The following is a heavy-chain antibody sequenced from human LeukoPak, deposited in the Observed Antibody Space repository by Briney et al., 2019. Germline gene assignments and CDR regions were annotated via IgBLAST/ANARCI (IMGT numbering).Heavy chain of an antibody. Sequence: ASVTVSCTASGYTFTSYGISWVRQAPGQGLEWMGWISAYNGNTNYAQKLQGRVTMTTDTSTSTAYMELRSLRSDDTAVYYCARSYYYDSSGYSPKHFDYWGQGTLVTVSS. CDR3: ARSYYYDSSGYSPKHFDY. CDR2: ISAYNGNT. V-gene: IGHV1-18*01. CDR1: GYTFTSYG. D-gene: IGHD3-22*01. J-gene: IGHJ4*02.